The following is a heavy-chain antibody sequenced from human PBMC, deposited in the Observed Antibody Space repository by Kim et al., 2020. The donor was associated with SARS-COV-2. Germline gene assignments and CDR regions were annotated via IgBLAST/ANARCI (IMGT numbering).Heavy chain of an antibody. Sequence: GESLKISCKGSGSSFTSYWIGWVRQMPGKGLAWMGIIYPGDSDTRYSPSFQGQVIISADKSISTAYLQWSSLKASDTAMYYCARRGYCSGGSCYSGDWFDPWGQGTLVTVSS. CDR1: GSSFTSYW. CDR2: IYPGDSDT. J-gene: IGHJ5*02. D-gene: IGHD2-15*01. CDR3: ARRGYCSGGSCYSGDWFDP. V-gene: IGHV5-51*01.